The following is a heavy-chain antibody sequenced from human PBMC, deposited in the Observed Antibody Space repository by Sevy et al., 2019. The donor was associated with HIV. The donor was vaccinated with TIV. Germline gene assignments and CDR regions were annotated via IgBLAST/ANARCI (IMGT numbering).Heavy chain of an antibody. V-gene: IGHV1-3*01. J-gene: IGHJ4*02. CDR2: INAGNGNT. Sequence: ASVKVSCKASGYTFTSYAMHWVRQAPGQRLEWMGWINAGNGNTKYSQKFQGRVTITRDTSANTAYMELSSLRSEDTAVYYCARDVLDSSSWYNDYWGQGTLVTVSS. CDR1: GYTFTSYA. D-gene: IGHD6-13*01. CDR3: ARDVLDSSSWYNDY.